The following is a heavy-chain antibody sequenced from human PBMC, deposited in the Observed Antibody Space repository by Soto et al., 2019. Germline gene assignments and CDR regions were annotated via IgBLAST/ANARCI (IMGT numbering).Heavy chain of an antibody. V-gene: IGHV3-23*01. CDR2: VGGGGDNI. CDR1: GFTFSSYS. Sequence: QLLESGGGLVQPGGSLRLSCAASGFTFSSYSMNWVRQAPGKGLQWVATVGGGGDNIFYADSVKGRFTISRDDSQNQPFLQIKSLGTGDPALLFLAKGDDGFGRSPPLIKHRGQGTLVTVSS. CDR3: AKGDDGFGRSPPLIKH. J-gene: IGHJ4*02. D-gene: IGHD3-10*01.